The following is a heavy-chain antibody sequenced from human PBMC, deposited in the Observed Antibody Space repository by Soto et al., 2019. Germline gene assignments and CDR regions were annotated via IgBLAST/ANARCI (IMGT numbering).Heavy chain of an antibody. J-gene: IGHJ4*02. V-gene: IGHV4-59*01. CDR1: GGSISSYY. D-gene: IGHD3-3*02. CDR3: ARASRHSDY. Sequence: WETLSLTCTVSGGSISSYYWSWIRQPPGKGLEWIGYIYYSGSTNYNPSLKSRVTISVDTSKNQFSLKLSSVTAADTAVYYCARASRHSDYWGQGTLVTVSS. CDR2: IYYSGST.